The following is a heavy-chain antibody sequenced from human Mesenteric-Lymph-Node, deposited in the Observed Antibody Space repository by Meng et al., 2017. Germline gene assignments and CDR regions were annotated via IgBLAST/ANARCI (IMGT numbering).Heavy chain of an antibody. V-gene: IGHV4-4*02. CDR1: GGSLGRRNW. CDR3: ARTLRFLEWLLDY. Sequence: QVPRQGSGPGLVKPSGTLSVTCVVSGGSLGRRNWWSWVRQPPGKGLEWIGEIYHSGSTNYNPSLKSRVTISVDTSKNQFSLKLSSVTAADTAVYYCARTLRFLEWLLDYWGQGTLVTVSS. CDR2: IYHSGST. J-gene: IGHJ4*02. D-gene: IGHD3-3*01.